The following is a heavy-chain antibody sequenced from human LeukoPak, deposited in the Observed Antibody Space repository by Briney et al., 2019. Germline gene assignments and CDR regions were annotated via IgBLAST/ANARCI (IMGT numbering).Heavy chain of an antibody. V-gene: IGHV4-31*03. CDR3: ARGGRYCSGGSCYLDY. J-gene: IGHJ4*02. Sequence: SETLSLTCTVSGGSISSGAYYWSWIRQHPGKGLEWIGYIYYSGSTYYNPSLKSRVTISVDTSKNQFSLKLSSVTAADTAIYYCARGGRYCSGGSCYLDYWGQGTLVTVSS. D-gene: IGHD2-15*01. CDR2: IYYSGST. CDR1: GGSISSGAYY.